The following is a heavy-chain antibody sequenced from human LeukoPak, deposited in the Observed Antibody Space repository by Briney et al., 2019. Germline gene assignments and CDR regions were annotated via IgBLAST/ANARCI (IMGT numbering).Heavy chain of an antibody. CDR2: ISSSSSYI. D-gene: IGHD3-10*01. CDR1: GFTFSSYS. V-gene: IGHV3-21*01. CDR3: ARAQQSMVRGVIIPHDAFDI. J-gene: IGHJ3*02. Sequence: GGSLRPSCAASGFTFSSYSMNWVRQAPGKGLEWVSSISSSSSYIYYADSVKGRFTISRDNAKNSLYLQMNSLRAEDTAVYYCARAQQSMVRGVIIPHDAFDIWGQGTMVTVSS.